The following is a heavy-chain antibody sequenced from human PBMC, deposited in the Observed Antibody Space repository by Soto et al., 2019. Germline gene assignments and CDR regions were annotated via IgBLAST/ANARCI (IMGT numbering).Heavy chain of an antibody. D-gene: IGHD3-10*01. V-gene: IGHV4-59*01. CDR3: ARTYGSGSYRRYDY. Sequence: SETLSLTCTVSGGSISSYYWSWIRQPPGKGLEWIGYIYYSGSTNYNPSLKSRVTISVDTSKNQFSLKLSSVTAADTAVYYCARTYGSGSYRRYDYWGQGTLVTVSS. CDR2: IYYSGST. J-gene: IGHJ4*02. CDR1: GGSISSYY.